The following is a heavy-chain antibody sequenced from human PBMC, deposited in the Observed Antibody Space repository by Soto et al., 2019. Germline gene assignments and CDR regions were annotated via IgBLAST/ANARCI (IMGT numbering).Heavy chain of an antibody. CDR3: ARVFRSGYQLPNYYYYGMDV. CDR1: GGTFSSYA. J-gene: IGHJ6*02. V-gene: IGHV1-69*13. CDR2: IIPIFGTA. Sequence: GASVKVSCKASGGTFSSYAISWVRQAPGQGLEWMGGIIPIFGTANYAQKFQGIVTITADESTSTVYMELSSLRSEDTAVYYCARVFRSGYQLPNYYYYGMDVWGQGTTVTVSS. D-gene: IGHD2-2*01.